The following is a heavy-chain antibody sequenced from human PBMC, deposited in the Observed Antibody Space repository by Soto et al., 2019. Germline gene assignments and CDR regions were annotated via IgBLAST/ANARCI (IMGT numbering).Heavy chain of an antibody. CDR2: IIPIFGTA. V-gene: IGHV1-69*05. CDR3: ARGVAPYYFDY. CDR1: GGTFSSYA. D-gene: IGHD2-15*01. J-gene: IGHJ4*02. Sequence: SVKVSCKASGGTFSSYAISWVQQAPGQGLEWMGGIIPIFGTANYAQKFQGRVTITRDTSASTAYMELSSLRSEDTVVYYCARGVAPYYFDYWGKGTLVTSPQ.